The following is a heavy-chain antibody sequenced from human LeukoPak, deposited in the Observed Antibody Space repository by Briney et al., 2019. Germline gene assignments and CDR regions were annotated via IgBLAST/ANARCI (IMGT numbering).Heavy chain of an antibody. CDR2: ISSSSSYI. CDR3: ASAREWGLLRT. Sequence: SGGSLRLSCAASGFTFSSYSMNWVRQAPGKGLEWVSSISSSSSYIYYADSVKGRFTISRDNAKNSLYLQMNSLRAEDTAVYYCASAREWGLLRTWGQGTLVTVSS. CDR1: GFTFSSYS. V-gene: IGHV3-21*01. D-gene: IGHD3-22*01. J-gene: IGHJ5*02.